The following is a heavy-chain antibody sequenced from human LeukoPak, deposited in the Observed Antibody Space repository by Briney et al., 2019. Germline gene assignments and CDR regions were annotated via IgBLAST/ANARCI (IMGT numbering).Heavy chain of an antibody. J-gene: IGHJ4*02. CDR1: GFTFSSYS. D-gene: IGHD2-15*01. Sequence: GGSLRLSCAASGFTFSSYSMNWVRQAPGKGLEWVSSISSSSSYIYYADSVKGRFTISRDNAKNSLYLQMNSLRAEDTAVYYCARDLSLGYCSGGSCYGLDYWGQGTLVTVSS. V-gene: IGHV3-21*04. CDR3: ARDLSLGYCSGGSCYGLDY. CDR2: ISSSSSYI.